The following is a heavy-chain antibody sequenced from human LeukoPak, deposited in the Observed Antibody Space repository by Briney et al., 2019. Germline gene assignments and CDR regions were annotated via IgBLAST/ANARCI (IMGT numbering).Heavy chain of an antibody. D-gene: IGHD5-24*01. CDR2: IYPGGSDH. CDR3: ARQGGYNLGVDY. Sequence: GESLKISWKCSGYRFTSYWIGGGRQMPGKGLEWMGIIYPGGSDHRYTPSFPAQVTIPADKPISTAYLQWSSLKASDTAMYYCARQGGYNLGVDYWGQGTLVTVSS. J-gene: IGHJ4*02. V-gene: IGHV5-51*01. CDR1: GYRFTSYW.